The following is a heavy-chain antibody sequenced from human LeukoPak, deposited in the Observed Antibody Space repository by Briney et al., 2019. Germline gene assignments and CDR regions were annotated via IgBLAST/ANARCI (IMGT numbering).Heavy chain of an antibody. CDR1: GGSIITYY. J-gene: IGHJ4*02. CDR3: ARLSGSPWY. Sequence: SETLSLTCTVSGGSIITYYWSWIRQPPGKGLEWIGHISNSGGTNYNPSLKSRVTMSVETSKNQIFLRLTSVTAADMAVYYCARLSGSPWYWGQGTLVTVSS. D-gene: IGHD1-26*01. V-gene: IGHV4-59*01. CDR2: ISNSGGT.